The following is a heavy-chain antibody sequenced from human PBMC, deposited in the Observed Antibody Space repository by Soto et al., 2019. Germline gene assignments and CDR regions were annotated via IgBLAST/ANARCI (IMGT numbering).Heavy chain of an antibody. CDR2: IYPGDSDT. CDR3: ARHYCSSTSCYPVYYYYYGMDV. CDR1: GYSFTSYW. J-gene: IGHJ6*02. Sequence: PGGSLKISCNGSGYSFTSYWIGWVRQMPGKGLEGMGIIYPGDSDTRYSPSFQGQVTISADKSISTAYLQWSSLKASDTAMYYCARHYCSSTSCYPVYYYYYGMDVWGQGTTVTVSS. D-gene: IGHD2-2*01. V-gene: IGHV5-51*01.